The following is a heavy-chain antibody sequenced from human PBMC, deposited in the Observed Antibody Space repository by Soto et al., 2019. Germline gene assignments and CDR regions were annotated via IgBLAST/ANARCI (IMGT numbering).Heavy chain of an antibody. Sequence: EVQLLESGGGFVQPGGSLRLSCAASGFTFSSYGMSWVRQAPGKGLEWVSSINNSGSRTYHADSVKGRFTISRDNSKNTLYLQMNSLRAEDTAVYYCAKAGTDQSGTYFPFGYWGQGTLVIVSS. J-gene: IGHJ4*02. CDR1: GFTFSSYG. CDR3: AKAGTDQSGTYFPFGY. V-gene: IGHV3-23*01. D-gene: IGHD1-26*01. CDR2: INNSGSRT.